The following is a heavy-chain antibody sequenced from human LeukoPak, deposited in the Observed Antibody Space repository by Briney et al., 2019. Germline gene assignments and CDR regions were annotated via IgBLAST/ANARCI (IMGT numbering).Heavy chain of an antibody. CDR1: GGSISNYH. CDR3: ARNADDSSSYPYFDY. CDR2: ISYRGRT. D-gene: IGHD3-22*01. V-gene: IGHV4-59*01. Sequence: PSETLSLTRTVSGGSISNYHWSWIRQPPGKTLECMGDISYRGRTNYNTSLKSRVTISVDTSKNQFSLKVRSVTAADTAVYYCARNADDSSSYPYFDYWGQGTLVTVSS. J-gene: IGHJ4*02.